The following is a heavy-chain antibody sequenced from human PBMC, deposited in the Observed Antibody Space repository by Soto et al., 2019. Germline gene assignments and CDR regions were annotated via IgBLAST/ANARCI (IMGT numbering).Heavy chain of an antibody. CDR3: ARVGTAWGSPYFDY. Sequence: QLQLQESGSGLVKPSQTLSLTCAVSGCSISSGGYSWSWIRQPPGKGLEWIGYIYHSGSTYYNPSLKSRVTISVDRSKNQFSLKLSSVTAADTAVYYCARVGTAWGSPYFDYWGQGTLVTVSS. D-gene: IGHD7-27*01. CDR1: GCSISSGGYS. J-gene: IGHJ4*02. V-gene: IGHV4-30-2*01. CDR2: IYHSGST.